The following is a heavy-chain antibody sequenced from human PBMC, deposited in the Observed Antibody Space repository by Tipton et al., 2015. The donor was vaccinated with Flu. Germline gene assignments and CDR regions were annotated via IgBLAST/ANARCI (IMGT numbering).Heavy chain of an antibody. CDR3: ARDGPPYSPTSGWFDP. CDR2: IRYDESDK. V-gene: IGHV3-30*02. Sequence: QVQLVQSGGGVVQPGGSLRLACAASGFTFSGYGMHWVRQAPGKGLEWVAFIRYDESDKYYADSVKGRFTISRDNSKNALYLLINSLRAEDTAVYYCARDGPPYSPTSGWFDPWGQGTLVTVSS. J-gene: IGHJ5*02. D-gene: IGHD1-26*01. CDR1: GFTFSGYG.